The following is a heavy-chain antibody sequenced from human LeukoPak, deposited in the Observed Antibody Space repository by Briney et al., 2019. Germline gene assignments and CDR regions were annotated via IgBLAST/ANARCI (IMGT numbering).Heavy chain of an antibody. J-gene: IGHJ6*02. V-gene: IGHV1-69*13. CDR1: GGTFSSYA. CDR3: ARASGWLQLENYYYYGMDV. CDR2: IIPIFGTA. Sequence: EASVKVSCKASGGTFSSYAISWVRQAPGQGLEWMGGIIPIFGTANYAQKFQGRVTITADESTSTAYMELSSLRSEDTAVYYCARASGWLQLENYYYYGMDVWGQGTTVTVFS. D-gene: IGHD1-1*01.